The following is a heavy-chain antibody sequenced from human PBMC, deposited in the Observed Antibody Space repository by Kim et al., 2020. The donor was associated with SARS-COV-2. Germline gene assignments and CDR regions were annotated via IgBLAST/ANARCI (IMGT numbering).Heavy chain of an antibody. CDR3: ASHPSDNYGSGFQDYYGMDV. D-gene: IGHD3-10*01. J-gene: IGHJ6*02. CDR2: ISSSSSYI. Sequence: GGSLRLSCAASGFTFSSYSMNWVRQAPGKGLEWVSSISSSSSYIYYADSVKGRFTISRDNAKNSLYLQMNSLRAEDTAVYYCASHPSDNYGSGFQDYYGMDVWGQGTTVTVSS. CDR1: GFTFSSYS. V-gene: IGHV3-21*01.